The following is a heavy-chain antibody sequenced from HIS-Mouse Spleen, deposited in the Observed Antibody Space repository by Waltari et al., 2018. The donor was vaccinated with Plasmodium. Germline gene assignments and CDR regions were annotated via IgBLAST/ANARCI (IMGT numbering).Heavy chain of an antibody. V-gene: IGHV3-7*01. Sequence: EVQLVESGGGLVQPGGSLRLSCAASGFTFSSSWMSWVRQAPGKGREGGANIKEDVSEKYYVDSVKGRFTISRDNAKNSLYLQMNRLRAEDTAVYYCASSWYWYFDLWGRGTLVTVSS. J-gene: IGHJ2*01. CDR3: ASSWYWYFDL. CDR1: GFTFSSSW. CDR2: IKEDVSEK. D-gene: IGHD6-13*01.